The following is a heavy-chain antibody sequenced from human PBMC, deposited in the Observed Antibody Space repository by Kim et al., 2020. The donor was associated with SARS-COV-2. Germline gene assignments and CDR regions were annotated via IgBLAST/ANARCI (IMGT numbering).Heavy chain of an antibody. CDR2: IKQDGSEK. CDR1: GFTFSSYW. J-gene: IGHJ6*02. Sequence: GGSLRLSCAASGFTFSSYWMSWVRQAPGKGLEWVANIKQDGSEKYYVDSVKGRFTISRDNAKNSLYLQMNRLRAEDTAVYYCARESLVAGTGIYYYGMDVWGQGATVTVSS. CDR3: ARESLVAGTGIYYYGMDV. D-gene: IGHD6-19*01. V-gene: IGHV3-7*03.